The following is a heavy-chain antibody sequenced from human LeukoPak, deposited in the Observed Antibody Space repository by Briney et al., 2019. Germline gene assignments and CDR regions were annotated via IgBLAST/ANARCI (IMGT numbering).Heavy chain of an antibody. J-gene: IGHJ4*02. D-gene: IGHD6-19*01. CDR3: ARHEGGGWYIDY. V-gene: IGHV5-51*01. CDR2: IYPGDSDT. CDR1: GYSFVSHW. Sequence: GGSLKISCKASGYSFVSHWIVWVRQIPGKGLEWLGSIYPGDSDTRYSPSFQGQVTISVDKSISTAYLQWSSLKASDTAIYYCARHEGGGWYIDYWGQGTLVTVSS.